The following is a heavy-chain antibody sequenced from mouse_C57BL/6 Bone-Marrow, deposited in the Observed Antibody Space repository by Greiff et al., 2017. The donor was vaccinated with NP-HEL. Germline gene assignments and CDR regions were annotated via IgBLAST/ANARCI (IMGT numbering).Heavy chain of an antibody. V-gene: IGHV1-82*01. Sequence: QVQLKESGPELVKPGASVKISCKASGYAFSSSWMNWVKQRPGKGLEWIGRIYPGDGDTNYNGKFKGKATLTADKSSSTAYMQLSSLTSEDSAVYFCARDDYDVDYAMDDWGQGTSVTVSS. J-gene: IGHJ4*01. CDR1: GYAFSSSW. CDR2: IYPGDGDT. CDR3: ARDDYDVDYAMDD. D-gene: IGHD2-4*01.